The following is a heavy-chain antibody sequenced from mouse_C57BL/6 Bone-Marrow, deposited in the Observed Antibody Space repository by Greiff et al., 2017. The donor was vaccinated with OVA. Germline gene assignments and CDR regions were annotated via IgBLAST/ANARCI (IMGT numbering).Heavy chain of an antibody. Sequence: VQLQQSDAELVKPGASVKISCKVSGYTFTDHTIHWMKQRPEQGLEWIGYIYPGDGSTKYNEKFKGKATLTADKSSSTAYMQLNSLTSEDSAVYSVERRSDGYEGFAYWGQGTLVTVSA. CDR1: GYTFTDHT. CDR3: ERRSDGYEGFAY. J-gene: IGHJ3*01. D-gene: IGHD2-2*01. V-gene: IGHV1-78*01. CDR2: IYPGDGST.